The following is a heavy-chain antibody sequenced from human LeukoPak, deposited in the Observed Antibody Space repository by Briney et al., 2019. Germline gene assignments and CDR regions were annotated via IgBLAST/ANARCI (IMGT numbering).Heavy chain of an antibody. CDR2: ISYDGSNK. V-gene: IGHV3-30*18. CDR3: AKTLLVVVPAARSWDAFDI. Sequence: LSLTCAVYGGSFSGYYWSWIRQPPGKGLEWVAVISYDGSNKYYADSVKGRFTISRDNSKNTLYLQMNSLRAEDTAVYYCAKTLLVVVPAARSWDAFDIWGQGTMVTVSS. CDR1: GGSFSGYY. D-gene: IGHD2-2*01. J-gene: IGHJ3*02.